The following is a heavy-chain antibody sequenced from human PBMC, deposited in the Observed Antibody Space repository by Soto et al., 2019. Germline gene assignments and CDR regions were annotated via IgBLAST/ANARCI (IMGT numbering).Heavy chain of an antibody. J-gene: IGHJ4*02. CDR3: ARDPSPPSYGDYPAKPEGLFDY. Sequence: GETLRPSCGAYVFTFSSYGVHWVRQAPGKGLEREVVISYERSNEYYADSVKGRFTIYRDNSKNTLYLQMNSLRAEDTAVYYCARDPSPPSYGDYPAKPEGLFDYWGQGTLVTVSS. CDR1: VFTFSSYG. V-gene: IGHV3-30*03. D-gene: IGHD4-17*01. CDR2: ISYERSNE.